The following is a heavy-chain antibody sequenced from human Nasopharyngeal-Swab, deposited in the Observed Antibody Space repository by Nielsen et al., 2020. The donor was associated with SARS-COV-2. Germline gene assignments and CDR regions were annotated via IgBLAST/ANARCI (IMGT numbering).Heavy chain of an antibody. CDR2: INHSGSA. D-gene: IGHD3-10*01. J-gene: IGHJ6*02. CDR3: ARAPDYGSGSYYFLSQYYYYGMDV. V-gene: IGHV4-34*01. CDR1: GGSFSGYY. Sequence: SETLSLTCAVYGGSFSGYYWSWIRQPPGKGLEWIGEINHSGSANYNPSLKSRVTISIDTSKNQFSLKLRSVTAADTAVYYCARAPDYGSGSYYFLSQYYYYGMDVWGRGTTVTVSS.